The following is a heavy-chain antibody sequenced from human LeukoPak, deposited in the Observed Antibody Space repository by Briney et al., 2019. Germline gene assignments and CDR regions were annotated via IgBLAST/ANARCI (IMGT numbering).Heavy chain of an antibody. D-gene: IGHD3-3*01. CDR3: ARGKKRFYYYMDV. CDR2: IYYSGST. Sequence: SETLSLTCTVSGYSTSSGYYWGWIRQPPGKGLEWIGYIYYSGSTNYNPSLKSRVTISVDTSKNQFSLKLSSVTAADTAVYYCARGKKRFYYYMDVWGKGPTVTVSS. V-gene: IGHV4-38-2*02. J-gene: IGHJ6*03. CDR1: GYSTSSGYY.